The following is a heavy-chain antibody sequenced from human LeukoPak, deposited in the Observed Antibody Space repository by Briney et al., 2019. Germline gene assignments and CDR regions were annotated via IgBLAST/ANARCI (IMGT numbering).Heavy chain of an antibody. CDR3: ARSVADPTFDY. CDR1: GGSISSYY. V-gene: IGHV4-59*01. Sequence: PSETLSLTCTVSGGSISSYYWSWIRQPPGKGLEWIGYIYYSGSTNYNPSLKSRVTTSVDTSKNQFSLKLSSVTAADTAVYYCARSVADPTFDYWGQGTLVTVSS. D-gene: IGHD6-19*01. CDR2: IYYSGST. J-gene: IGHJ4*02.